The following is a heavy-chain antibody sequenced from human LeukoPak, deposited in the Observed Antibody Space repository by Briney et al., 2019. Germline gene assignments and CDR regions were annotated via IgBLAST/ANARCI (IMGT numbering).Heavy chain of an antibody. CDR3: ARGVAPEAKIKFDP. CDR2: IYYTGTT. V-gene: IGHV4-39*07. Sequence: PSETLSLTCTVSGGSISNTNYYWAWIRQPPGRGLEWIGSIYYTGTTFDNPSLKSRVTISVDTSKNQFSLMLSSVTAEDTAVYYCARGVAPEAKIKFDPWGQGTLVTVSS. CDR1: GGSISNTNYY. D-gene: IGHD2-2*01. J-gene: IGHJ5*02.